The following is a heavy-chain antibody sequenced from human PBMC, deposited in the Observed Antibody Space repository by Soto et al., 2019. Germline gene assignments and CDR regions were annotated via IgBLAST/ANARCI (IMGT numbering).Heavy chain of an antibody. CDR1: GGSISSYY. CDR2: IYYSGST. CDR3: ARGTVTRRNWYFDL. J-gene: IGHJ2*01. V-gene: IGHV4-59*01. D-gene: IGHD4-17*01. Sequence: QVQLQESGPGLVKPSETLSLTCTVSGGSISSYYWSWIRQPPGKGLEWIGHIYYSGSTNYNPSLKSRVTISVDTSKNQFSLKLSSVTAADTAVYYCARGTVTRRNWYFDLWGRGTLVTVSS.